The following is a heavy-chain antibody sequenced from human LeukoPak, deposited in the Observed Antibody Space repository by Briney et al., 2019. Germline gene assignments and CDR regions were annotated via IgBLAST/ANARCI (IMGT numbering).Heavy chain of an antibody. D-gene: IGHD3-22*01. CDR2: ISSSSSYI. J-gene: IGHJ4*02. CDR3: ATGTDSSGYWVYFDY. V-gene: IGHV3-21*04. CDR1: GFTFSSYS. Sequence: GGSLRLSCAASGFTFSSYSMNWGGQAPGKGVEGVSSISSSSSYIYYADSVKGRFTISRDNAKNSLYLQMNSLRAEDTAVYYCATGTDSSGYWVYFDYWGQGTLVTVSS.